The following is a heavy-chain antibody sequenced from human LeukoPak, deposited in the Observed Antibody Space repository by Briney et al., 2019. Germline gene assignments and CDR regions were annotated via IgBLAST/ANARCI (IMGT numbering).Heavy chain of an antibody. Sequence: PGGSLRLSCAASGFIFSTFAMNWVRQAPGKGLEWVANIKQDGSEKYYVDSVKGRFTISRDNAKNSLYLQMNSLRAEDTAVYYCARDLKYYDFWSGYRVYFDYWGQGTLVTVSS. D-gene: IGHD3-3*01. J-gene: IGHJ4*02. CDR1: GFIFSTFA. CDR2: IKQDGSEK. CDR3: ARDLKYYDFWSGYRVYFDY. V-gene: IGHV3-7*01.